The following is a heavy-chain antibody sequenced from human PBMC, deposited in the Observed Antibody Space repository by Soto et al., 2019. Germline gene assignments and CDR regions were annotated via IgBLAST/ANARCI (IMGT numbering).Heavy chain of an antibody. J-gene: IGHJ4*02. D-gene: IGHD6-19*01. Sequence: SETLSLTGTVSGGSISSYYWSWIRQPPGKGLEWIGYIYYSGSTNYNPSLKSRVTISVDTSKNQFSLKLSSVTAADTAVYYCARLRGRQWLVSYYFDYWGQGTLVTVSS. CDR1: GGSISSYY. V-gene: IGHV4-59*08. CDR2: IYYSGST. CDR3: ARLRGRQWLVSYYFDY.